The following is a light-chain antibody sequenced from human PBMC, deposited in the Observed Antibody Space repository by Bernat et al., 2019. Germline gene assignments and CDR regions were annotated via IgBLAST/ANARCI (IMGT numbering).Light chain of an antibody. CDR3: QQYGSSPYT. Sequence: EIVLTQSPGTLSLSPGERATLSFRASQSVTSNYLAWYQQKPVQAPRLLIHGASSRATGIPDRFSGRVSGTDLTLTIHRLEPEDFAVYYCQQYGSSPYTFGQGTNLQIQ. V-gene: IGKV3-20*01. CDR2: GAS. CDR1: QSVTSNY. J-gene: IGKJ2*01.